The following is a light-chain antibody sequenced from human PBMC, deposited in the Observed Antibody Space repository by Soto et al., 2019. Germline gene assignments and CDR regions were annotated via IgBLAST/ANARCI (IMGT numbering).Light chain of an antibody. V-gene: IGKV3-20*01. CDR3: QQYSNGPSWT. CDR1: QTITT. CDR2: RVS. J-gene: IGKJ1*01. Sequence: EIVLTQSPGTLSLSPGERATLSCRASQTITTLAWYQRKPGQAPRLLIYRVSSSATGVPDRFSGSGSGTDYTLTIRRLEPEDLAVYYCQQYSNGPSWTFGQGTKVEI.